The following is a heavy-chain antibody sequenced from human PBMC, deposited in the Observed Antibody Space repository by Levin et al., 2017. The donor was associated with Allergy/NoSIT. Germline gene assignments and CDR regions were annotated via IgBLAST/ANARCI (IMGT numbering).Heavy chain of an antibody. Sequence: ASVKVSCKASRYTFTDYYIHWVRQAPGQGLEWMGWIKPNSGDTNYAQKFQGRVTMTRDTSIVTAYMELSRLRSDDTAVHYCAGPRDYVWGNYREDYYYYGLDVWGQGTTVTVSS. D-gene: IGHD3-16*02. CDR3: AGPRDYVWGNYREDYYYYGLDV. CDR1: RYTFTDYY. V-gene: IGHV1-2*02. CDR2: IKPNSGDT. J-gene: IGHJ6*02.